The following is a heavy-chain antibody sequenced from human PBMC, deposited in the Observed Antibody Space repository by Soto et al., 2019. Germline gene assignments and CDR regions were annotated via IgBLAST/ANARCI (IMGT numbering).Heavy chain of an antibody. CDR1: GLSIGRYW. D-gene: IGHD3-9*01. V-gene: IGHV3-7*05. Sequence: CGVGGLSIGRYWMRRYRQATGKGLEWVANIKQDGSEKYYVDSVKGRFTISRDNAKNSLYLQMNSLRAEDTAVYYCARGYDILTGYWHYYYFCGMDVWGQGTTVTVSS. CDR3: ARGYDILTGYWHYYYFCGMDV. CDR2: IKQDGSEK. J-gene: IGHJ6*02.